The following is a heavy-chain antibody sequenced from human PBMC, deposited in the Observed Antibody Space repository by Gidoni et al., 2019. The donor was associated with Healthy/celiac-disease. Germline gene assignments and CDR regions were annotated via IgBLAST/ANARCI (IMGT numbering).Heavy chain of an antibody. CDR1: GYTFTSYG. V-gene: IGHV1-18*01. J-gene: IGHJ4*02. CDR2: IRAYNGNT. Sequence: QVQLVQSGAEVKKPGASVKVSCTASGYTFTSYGISWVRQAPGQGLEWMGWIRAYNGNTNYAQKLQGRVTMTTDTSTSTAYMELRSLRSDDTAVYYCARDGDGYNWETGFDYWGQGTLVTVSS. D-gene: IGHD2-21*01. CDR3: ARDGDGYNWETGFDY.